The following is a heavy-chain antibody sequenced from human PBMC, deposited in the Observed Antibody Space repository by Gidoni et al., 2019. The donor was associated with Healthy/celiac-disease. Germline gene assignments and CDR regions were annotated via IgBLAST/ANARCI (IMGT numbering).Heavy chain of an antibody. Sequence: EVQLVQSGAEVKKPGESLRISCKGSGYSCTSYWIGWVRQMPGKGLEWMGIIYPGDSDTRYSPSFQGQVTISADKSISTAYLQWSSLNASDTAMYYCARRGRDGYISAYAFDIWGQGTMVTVSS. V-gene: IGHV5-51*03. CDR2: IYPGDSDT. CDR3: ARRGRDGYISAYAFDI. D-gene: IGHD5-12*01. J-gene: IGHJ3*02. CDR1: GYSCTSYW.